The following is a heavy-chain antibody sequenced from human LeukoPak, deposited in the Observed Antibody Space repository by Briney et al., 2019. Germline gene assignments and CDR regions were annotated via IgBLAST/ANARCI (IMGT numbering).Heavy chain of an antibody. CDR3: ARASGRTTNTPAGY. V-gene: IGHV3-21*01. Sequence: SGGSLRLSCAASGFTFSSYSMNWVRQAPGKGLEWVSSISSSSSYIYYADSVKGRFTISRDNAKNSLYLQMNSLRAEDTAVYYCARASGRTTNTPAGYWGQGTLVTVSS. CDR2: ISSSSSYI. CDR1: GFTFSSYS. J-gene: IGHJ4*02. D-gene: IGHD1-7*01.